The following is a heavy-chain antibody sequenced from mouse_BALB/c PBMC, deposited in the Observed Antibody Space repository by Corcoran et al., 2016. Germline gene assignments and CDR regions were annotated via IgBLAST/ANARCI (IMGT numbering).Heavy chain of an antibody. CDR1: GYTFTTYG. V-gene: IGHV9-3-1*01. CDR3: ANDYDGAWFAY. Sequence: QIQLVQSGPELKKPGETVTISCKASGYTFTTYGMNWVKQAPGKGLKWMGWINTYTGEPTYADDFKGRFAFSLETSASTAYLQINNLKNEDTATYFCANDYDGAWFAYWGQGTLVTVSA. J-gene: IGHJ3*01. CDR2: INTYTGEP. D-gene: IGHD2-4*01.